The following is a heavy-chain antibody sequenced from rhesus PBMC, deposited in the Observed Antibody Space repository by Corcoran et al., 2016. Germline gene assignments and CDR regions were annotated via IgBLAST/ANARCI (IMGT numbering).Heavy chain of an antibody. CDR3: ARDRAITRPFDY. D-gene: IGHD1-26*01. V-gene: IGHV4-173*01. CDR2: ISGRGGAT. CDR1: GASISRFY. Sequence: QLQLQESGPGLVTPSETLSLPCGVSGASISRFYWSWIRQPPGEGLGWLGRISGRGGATDYNPSLKSRVTISRDTSKNHFSLEWKSVTAADTAVYYCARDRAITRPFDYWGQGVLVTVSS. J-gene: IGHJ4*01.